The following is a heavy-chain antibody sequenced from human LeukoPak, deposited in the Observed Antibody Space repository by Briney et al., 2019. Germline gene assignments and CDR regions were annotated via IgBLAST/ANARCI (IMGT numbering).Heavy chain of an antibody. J-gene: IGHJ5*02. CDR3: AHRRIGAMVVGSNWFDP. Sequence: SGPTLVKPTQTLTLTCTFSGFSLSTSGVGVGWIRQPPGKALEWLALIYWNDDKRYSPSLKSRLTITKDTSKNQVVLTMTNMDPVDTATYYCAHRRIGAMVVGSNWFDPWGQGTLVTVSS. CDR2: IYWNDDK. D-gene: IGHD5-18*01. V-gene: IGHV2-5*01. CDR1: GFSLSTSGVG.